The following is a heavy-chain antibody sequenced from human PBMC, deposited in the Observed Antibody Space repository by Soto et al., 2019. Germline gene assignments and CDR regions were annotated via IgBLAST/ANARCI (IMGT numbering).Heavy chain of an antibody. J-gene: IGHJ6*03. V-gene: IGHV4-34*01. CDR1: CGSFSGYY. CDR2: INHSGIT. Sequence: ETLSLTCAVYCGSFSGYYWCWIRQPPGKGLEWIGDINHSGITNYNPSLKSRVTISVDTSKNQFSLKVSSVTAADTAVYYCTSRTYVYYYMAVWAKGTTVTVSS. CDR3: TSRTYVYYYMAV. D-gene: IGHD3-16*01.